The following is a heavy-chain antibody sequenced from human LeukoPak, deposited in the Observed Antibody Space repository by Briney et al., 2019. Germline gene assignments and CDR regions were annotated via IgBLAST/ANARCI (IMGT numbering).Heavy chain of an antibody. V-gene: IGHV1-69*05. CDR1: GGTFSSYA. CDR2: IIPIFGTA. Sequence: SVKVSCRASGGTFSSYAISWVRQAPGQGLEWMGGIIPIFGTANYAQKFQGRVTITTDESTSTAYMELSSLRSEDTAVYYCARDYYDSSGYYYFDYWGQGTLVTVSS. J-gene: IGHJ4*02. CDR3: ARDYYDSSGYYYFDY. D-gene: IGHD3-22*01.